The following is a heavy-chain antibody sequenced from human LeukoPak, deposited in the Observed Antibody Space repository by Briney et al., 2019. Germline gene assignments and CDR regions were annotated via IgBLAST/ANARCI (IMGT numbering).Heavy chain of an antibody. J-gene: IGHJ3*02. V-gene: IGHV3-48*02. CDR3: ARDTHYDFWSASDAFDI. Sequence: GGSLRLSCAASGFTVSTNYMSWVRQAPGKGLEWISYISSTSSTIYYADSVKGRFTISRDNAKNSLYLQMNSLRDEDTAVYYCARDTHYDFWSASDAFDIWGQGTMVTVSS. CDR1: GFTVSTNY. D-gene: IGHD3-3*01. CDR2: ISSTSSTI.